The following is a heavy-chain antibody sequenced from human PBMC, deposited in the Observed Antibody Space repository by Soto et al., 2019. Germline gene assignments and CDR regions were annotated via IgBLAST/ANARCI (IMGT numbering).Heavy chain of an antibody. J-gene: IGHJ1*01. CDR1: GYTFTNYG. CDR2: ISGYNGNT. Sequence: QVQLVQSGAEVKKPGASVKVSCKASGYTFTNYGISWVRQAPGQGPEWMGWISGYNGNTKYTQNLQGRVTMTTGTSTSTAYMELRSLRSDDTAVYYCARGGSSWSAEYYQHWGQGTLVIVSS. CDR3: ARGGSSWSAEYYQH. V-gene: IGHV1-18*01. D-gene: IGHD6-13*01.